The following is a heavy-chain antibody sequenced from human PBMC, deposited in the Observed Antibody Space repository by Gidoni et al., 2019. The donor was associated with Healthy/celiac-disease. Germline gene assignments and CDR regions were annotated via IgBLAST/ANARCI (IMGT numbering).Heavy chain of an antibody. D-gene: IGHD6-19*01. Sequence: QVQLQESGPGLVKPSQTLSLTCTVSGCSISRGSYYWSWIRQPAGKGLEWIGRIYTSGSTNYNPSLKSRVTISVDTSKNQFSLKLSSVTAADTAVYYCARDRGSSGWYLAIDYWGQGTLVTVSS. CDR3: ARDRGSSGWYLAIDY. J-gene: IGHJ4*02. CDR1: GCSISRGSYY. CDR2: IYTSGST. V-gene: IGHV4-61*02.